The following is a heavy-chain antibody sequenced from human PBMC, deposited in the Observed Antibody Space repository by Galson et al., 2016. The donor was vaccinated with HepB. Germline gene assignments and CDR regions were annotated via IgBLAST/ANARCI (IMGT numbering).Heavy chain of an antibody. CDR1: GVSFSDFY. CDR3: ARQNSRGLVWRNYLDY. V-gene: IGHV4-59*08. D-gene: IGHD2/OR15-2a*01. Sequence: SETLSLTCSVSGVSFSDFYWNWIRQRPGEGLEWIGYISNRATTIYNHSLRSRVTISLDTSKSQFFLRMSSVTAADTAIYYCARQNSRGLVWRNYLDYWGQGSLVTVSS. J-gene: IGHJ4*02. CDR2: ISNRATT.